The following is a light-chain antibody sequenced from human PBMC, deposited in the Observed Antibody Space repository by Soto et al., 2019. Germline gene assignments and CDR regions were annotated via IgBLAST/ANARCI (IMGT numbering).Light chain of an antibody. CDR3: SSYAGSNNYV. V-gene: IGLV2-8*01. CDR2: EVS. Sequence: QSVLTQPPSASGSPGQSVTISCTGTSSDVGGYNSVSWYQHHPGKAPKLMIYEVSKRPSGVPDRFSGSKSANTASLTVSGLQAEYEADYYCSSYAGSNNYVFGTGTKVTVL. CDR1: SSDVGGYNS. J-gene: IGLJ1*01.